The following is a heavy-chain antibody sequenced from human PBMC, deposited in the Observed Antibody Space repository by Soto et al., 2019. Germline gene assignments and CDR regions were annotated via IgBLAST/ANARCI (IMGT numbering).Heavy chain of an antibody. D-gene: IGHD7-27*01. J-gene: IGHJ6*02. CDR3: AREVWGGYYYYGMDV. CDR2: INAGNGNT. V-gene: IGHV1-3*01. Sequence: ASVKVSCKASGGTFSSYAISWVRQAPGQGLEWMGGINAGNGNTKYSQKFQGRVTITRDTSASTAYMELSSLRSEDTAVYYCAREVWGGYYYYGMDVWGQGTTVTVSS. CDR1: GGTFSSYA.